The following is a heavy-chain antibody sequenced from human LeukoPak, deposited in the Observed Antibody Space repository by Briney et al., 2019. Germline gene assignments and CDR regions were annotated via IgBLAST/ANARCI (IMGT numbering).Heavy chain of an antibody. Sequence: ASVKVSCKASGNTFTSYGIIWVRQAPGQGLEWMGGISAYNGHTNYAQKPQARVTIPTDTSTRTAHVELKRLICDDRPVYYCAADQGIGFSGYDPAPPGLDYWGQGTLVTVSS. CDR3: AADQGIGFSGYDPAPPGLDY. CDR1: GNTFTSYG. CDR2: ISAYNGHT. V-gene: IGHV1-18*01. D-gene: IGHD5-12*01. J-gene: IGHJ4*02.